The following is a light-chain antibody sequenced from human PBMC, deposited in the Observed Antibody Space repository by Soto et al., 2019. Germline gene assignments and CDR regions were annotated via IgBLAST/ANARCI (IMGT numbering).Light chain of an antibody. CDR3: CSYAGSLVV. J-gene: IGLJ2*01. V-gene: IGLV2-11*01. CDR2: DVS. Sequence: QSALTQPRSVSGSPGQSVTISCTGTSSDVGGYNYVSWYQQHPSKAPKLMIYDVSKWPSGVPDRFSGSKSGNTASLTISGLQAEDEADYYCCSYAGSLVVFGGGTKLTVL. CDR1: SSDVGGYNY.